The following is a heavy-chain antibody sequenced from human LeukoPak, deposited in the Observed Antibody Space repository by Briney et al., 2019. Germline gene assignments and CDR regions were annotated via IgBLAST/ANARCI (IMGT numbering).Heavy chain of an antibody. CDR1: GGSFSGYY. CDR2: INHSGST. D-gene: IGHD3-22*01. CDR3: ASPPYYYDSSGPHP. V-gene: IGHV4-34*01. J-gene: IGHJ5*02. Sequence: SETLSLTCAVYGGSFSGYYWSWIRQPPGKGLEWIGEINHSGSTNYNPSLKSRVTISVDTSKNQFSLKLSSVTAADTAVYYCASPPYYYDSSGPHPWGQGTLVTVSS.